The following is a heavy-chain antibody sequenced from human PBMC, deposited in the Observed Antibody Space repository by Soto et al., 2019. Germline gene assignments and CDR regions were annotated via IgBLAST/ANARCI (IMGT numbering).Heavy chain of an antibody. CDR3: AWTLAFCGGNCYLPNFDT. CDR1: GGTFTNYD. V-gene: IGHV1-69*01. J-gene: IGHJ4*02. D-gene: IGHD2-21*01. Sequence: QVQLVQSGTEVQKPGSSVKLSCKTSGGTFTNYDISWERQAPGQGLEWMGGIIPLFGSPHYSPKFEGRVTITADEVSTSAHLELSSLRFDDTAVYFCAWTLAFCGGNCYLPNFDTWGQGTLVIVSS. CDR2: IIPLFGSP.